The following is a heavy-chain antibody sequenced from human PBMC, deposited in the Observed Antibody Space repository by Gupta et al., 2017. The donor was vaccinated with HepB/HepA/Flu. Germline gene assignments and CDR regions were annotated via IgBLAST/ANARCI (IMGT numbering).Heavy chain of an antibody. CDR3: TRHLETSEV. V-gene: IGHV3-73*01. Sequence: EVQLVESGGGLVQPGGALNLCCAGEGSMSSGWGIHWVRQASGKGLEWVGRIRTKANDSATAYVASVKGRFTISRDDSKNTAYLQMNSLKAEDTAMYYCTRHLETSEVWGQGTLVTVSS. J-gene: IGHJ4*02. CDR1: GSMSSGWG. D-gene: IGHD5-24*01. CDR2: IRTKANDSAT.